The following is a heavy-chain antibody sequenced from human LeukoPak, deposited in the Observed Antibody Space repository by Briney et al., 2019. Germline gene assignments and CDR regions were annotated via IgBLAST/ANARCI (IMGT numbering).Heavy chain of an antibody. CDR3: AREGRIAVAWSDAFDI. J-gene: IGHJ3*02. CDR2: IIPILGIA. Sequence: SVKVSCKASGGTFSSYAISWVRQAPGQGLEWVGRIIPILGIANCAQKFQGRVTITADKSTSTAYMELSSLRSEDTAVYYCAREGRIAVAWSDAFDIWGQGTMVTVSS. CDR1: GGTFSSYA. V-gene: IGHV1-69*04. D-gene: IGHD6-19*01.